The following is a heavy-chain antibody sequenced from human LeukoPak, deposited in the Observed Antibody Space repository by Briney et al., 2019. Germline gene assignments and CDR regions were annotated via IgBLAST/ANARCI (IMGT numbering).Heavy chain of an antibody. Sequence: MGIIYPGASDKTYTPSFQGQVTISADKSSSTAYLQWSSLKASDTAMYYCARVVVVPAVIDPWGQGTLVTVSS. J-gene: IGHJ5*02. V-gene: IGHV5-51*01. CDR2: IYPGASDK. D-gene: IGHD2-2*01. CDR3: ARVVVVPAVIDP.